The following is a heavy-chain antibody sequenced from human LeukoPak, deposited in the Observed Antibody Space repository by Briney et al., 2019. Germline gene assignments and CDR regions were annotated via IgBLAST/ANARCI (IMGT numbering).Heavy chain of an antibody. V-gene: IGHV3-53*01. Sequence: PGGSLRLSCAASGFTVSNNYMSWVRQAPGKGLEWVSIIYSCGSTYYADSVKGRFTISRDNSKNTLYLQMNSLRVEDTAVYYCAAGYSSSWHALQHWGQGTLVTVSS. D-gene: IGHD6-13*01. CDR3: AAGYSSSWHALQH. J-gene: IGHJ1*01. CDR1: GFTVSNNY. CDR2: IYSCGST.